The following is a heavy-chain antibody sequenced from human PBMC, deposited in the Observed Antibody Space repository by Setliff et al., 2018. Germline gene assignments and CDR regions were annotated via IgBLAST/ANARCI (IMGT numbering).Heavy chain of an antibody. CDR1: GYSFSRSW. CDR3: ARLIGSCSSSSCSGALDL. D-gene: IGHD2-2*03. Sequence: GSLKISCQGFGYSFSRSWIVWVRQMPGRGLEWLGIVYPGDSDTRYNPSFQGQVTISVDKSIDTAYLQSSSLKASDSAIYYCARLIGSCSSSSCSGALDLWGQGTMVTVS. J-gene: IGHJ3*01. V-gene: IGHV5-51*01. CDR2: VYPGDSDT.